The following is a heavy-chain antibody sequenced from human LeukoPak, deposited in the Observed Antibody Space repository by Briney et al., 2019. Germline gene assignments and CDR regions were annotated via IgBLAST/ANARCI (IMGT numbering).Heavy chain of an antibody. Sequence: ASVKVSCKASGYTFTSYGISWVRQAPGQGLEWMGWISAYNGNTNYAQKLQGRVTMTTDTSKSTAYMELRSLRSDDTAVYYCAIPRDGGWFDPWGQGTLVTVSS. CDR2: ISAYNGNT. J-gene: IGHJ5*02. V-gene: IGHV1-18*04. D-gene: IGHD3-10*01. CDR3: AIPRDGGWFDP. CDR1: GYTFTSYG.